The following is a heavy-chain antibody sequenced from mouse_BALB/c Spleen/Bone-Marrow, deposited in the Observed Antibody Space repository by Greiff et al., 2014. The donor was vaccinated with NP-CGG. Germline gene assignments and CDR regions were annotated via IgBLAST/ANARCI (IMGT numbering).Heavy chain of an antibody. Sequence: VKLQESGPGLVAPSQSLSITCTVSGFSSTSYGVHWVRQPPGKGLEWLGVIWAGGNTNYNSALMSRLNINKDSSKSQVFLKMNSLQSDDTAMYYCARDTYSGNPYALDYWGQGTSVTVSS. V-gene: IGHV2-9*02. CDR1: GFSSTSYG. D-gene: IGHD2-10*01. CDR2: IWAGGNT. CDR3: ARDTYSGNPYALDY. J-gene: IGHJ4*01.